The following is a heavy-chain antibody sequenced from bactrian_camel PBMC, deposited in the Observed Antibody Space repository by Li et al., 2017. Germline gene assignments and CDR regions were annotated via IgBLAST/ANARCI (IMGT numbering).Heavy chain of an antibody. CDR2: VHTNTGGS. D-gene: IGHD6*01. V-gene: IGHV3S54*01. Sequence: VQLVESGGGSVQTGGSLRLSCVSSRYLANTNCMVWFRQAPGQEREGLAAVHTNTGGSYYADSVKGRFTISQAAAKNTIYLRMNNLKSEDTAVYYCGSDRAKIDPTQPVGSCQRPDPHWGQGTQVTVS. CDR3: GSDRAKIDPTQPVGSCQRPDPH. CDR1: RYLANTNC. J-gene: IGHJ4*01.